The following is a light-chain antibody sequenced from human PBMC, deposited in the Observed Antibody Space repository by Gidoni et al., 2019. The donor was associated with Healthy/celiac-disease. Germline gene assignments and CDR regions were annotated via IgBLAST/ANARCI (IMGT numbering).Light chain of an antibody. Sequence: DLVMTQTPLSSPVTLGQPASISCRSSQSLVHSDGNTYLSWLQQRPGQPPRPLIYQISKRFSGVPDRFRGSGGGTEFTLEINRVEAEDVGIYYCMQATLFLSFGQGTKVDIK. V-gene: IGKV2-24*01. CDR1: QSLVHSDGNTY. CDR2: QIS. CDR3: MQATLFLS. J-gene: IGKJ1*01.